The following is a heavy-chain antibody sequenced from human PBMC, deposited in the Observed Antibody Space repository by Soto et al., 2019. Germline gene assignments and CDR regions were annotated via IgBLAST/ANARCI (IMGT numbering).Heavy chain of an antibody. J-gene: IGHJ3*02. D-gene: IGHD2-8*01. V-gene: IGHV1-18*01. CDR2: ISAYNGNT. CDR3: ARTEYYSLMGGGAFDI. CDR1: GYTFTSYG. Sequence: QVQLVQSGAEVKKPGASVKVSCKASGYTFTSYGISWVRQAPGQGLEWMGWISAYNGNTNYAQKLQGRVTMTTDTATSTAYRELRSLRSDDTAVYYCARTEYYSLMGGGAFDIWGQGTMVTVSS.